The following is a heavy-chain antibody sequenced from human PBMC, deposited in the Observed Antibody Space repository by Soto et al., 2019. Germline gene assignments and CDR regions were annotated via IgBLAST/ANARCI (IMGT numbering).Heavy chain of an antibody. CDR2: IVVGSGNT. CDR1: GFTFTSSA. D-gene: IGHD3-10*01. CDR3: AARKYGSGTQADYYGMDV. J-gene: IGHJ6*02. V-gene: IGHV1-58*01. Sequence: SVKVSCKASGFTFTSSAVQWVRQARGQRLEWIGWIVVGSGNTDYAQKFQERVTITRDMSTSTAYMELSSLRSEDTAVYYCAARKYGSGTQADYYGMDVWGQGTTVTVSS.